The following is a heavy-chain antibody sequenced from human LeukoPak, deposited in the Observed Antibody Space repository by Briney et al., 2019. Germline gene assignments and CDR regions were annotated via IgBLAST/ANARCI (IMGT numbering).Heavy chain of an antibody. CDR2: ILHNGDST. D-gene: IGHD3-16*02. CDR3: ARLSSFAFDI. Sequence: GGSLRLSCAASGFTCSTYVMSWVRQAPGERLEWLSLILHNGDSTYYADSVKGRFTISRDNSKNTLYLQMNSLRAEDTAVYYCARLSSFAFDIWGQGTMVTVSS. V-gene: IGHV3-23*01. CDR1: GFTCSTYV. J-gene: IGHJ3*02.